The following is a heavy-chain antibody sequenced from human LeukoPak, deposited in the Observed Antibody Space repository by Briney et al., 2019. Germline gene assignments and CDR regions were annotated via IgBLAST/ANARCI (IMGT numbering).Heavy chain of an antibody. J-gene: IGHJ6*02. CDR2: IYQSGST. CDR1: GGSISSSSYY. D-gene: IGHD6-13*01. Sequence: SETLSLTCTVSGGSISSSSYYWGWIRQPPGKGLEWIGSIYQSGSTYYNPSLKSRVTISVDTSKNQFSLKLSSVTAADTAVYYCARLGIAAAGSPSLYYYYGMDVWGQGTTVTVSS. V-gene: IGHV4-39*07. CDR3: ARLGIAAAGSPSLYYYYGMDV.